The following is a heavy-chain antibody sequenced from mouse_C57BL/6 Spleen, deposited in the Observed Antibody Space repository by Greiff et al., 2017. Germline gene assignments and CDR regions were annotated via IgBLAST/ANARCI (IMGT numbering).Heavy chain of an antibody. V-gene: IGHV2-6-1*01. J-gene: IGHJ4*01. CDR1: GFSLTSYG. CDR2: IWSDGST. D-gene: IGHD1-1*01. Sequence: VKVVESGPGLVAPSPSLSITCTVSGFSLTSYGVHWVRQPPGKGLEWLVVIWSDGSTTYNSALKSRLSISKDNSKSQVFLKMNSLQTDDTAMYYCARQEYYYGSRDYYAMDYWGQGTSVTVSS. CDR3: ARQEYYYGSRDYYAMDY.